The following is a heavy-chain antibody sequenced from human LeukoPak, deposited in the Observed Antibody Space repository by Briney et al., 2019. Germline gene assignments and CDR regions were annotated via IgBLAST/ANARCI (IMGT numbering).Heavy chain of an antibody. J-gene: IGHJ6*02. V-gene: IGHV3-11*01. CDR1: GFTFSDYY. Sequence: GGSLRLSCAASGFTFSDYYMSWIRQAPGKGLEWVSYISSSGSTIYYADSVKGRFTISRDNAKNSLYLQMNSLRAEDTAVYYCAREKVLRFLEWLSPYGTDVWGQGTTVTVSS. CDR2: ISSSGSTI. D-gene: IGHD3-3*01. CDR3: AREKVLRFLEWLSPYGTDV.